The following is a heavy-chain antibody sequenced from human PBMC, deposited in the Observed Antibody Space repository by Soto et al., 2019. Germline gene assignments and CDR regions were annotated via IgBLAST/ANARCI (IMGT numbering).Heavy chain of an antibody. CDR3: AGFVVPASRNSDFDY. Sequence: PSETLSLTCTVSGISVNTSDYYWGWVRQPPGKGLDWIGNIYYSGSTFYNPSLRSRVTLSVDTSKNQFSLRLNSVTAADTAVYFCAGFVVPASRNSDFDYWGQGTLVTVSS. V-gene: IGHV4-39*01. J-gene: IGHJ4*02. CDR1: GISVNTSDYY. CDR2: IYYSGST. D-gene: IGHD2-15*01.